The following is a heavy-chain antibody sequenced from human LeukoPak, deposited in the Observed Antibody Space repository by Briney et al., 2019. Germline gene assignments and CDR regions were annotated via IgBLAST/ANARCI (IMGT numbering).Heavy chain of an antibody. CDR1: GGSFSGYH. D-gene: IGHD1-7*01. CDR2: TNHSGST. CDR3: ARGNYDYFDS. J-gene: IGHJ4*02. Sequence: PSETLSLTCAVYGGSFSGYHWSWIRQPPGKGLEWIGETNHSGSTNYNPSLKSRVTISVDTSKNQFSLKLSSVTAADTAVYFCARGNYDYFDSWGQGTLVTVSS. V-gene: IGHV4-34*01.